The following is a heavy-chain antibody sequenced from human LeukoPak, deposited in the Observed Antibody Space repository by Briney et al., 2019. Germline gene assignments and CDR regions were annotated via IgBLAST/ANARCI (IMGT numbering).Heavy chain of an antibody. CDR2: IYTSGST. CDR3: ARDTPLGYCSSTSCYTLDYYYYMDV. Sequence: SETLSLTCTVSGGSISSYYWSWIRQPAGKGLEWIGRIYTSGSTNYNPSLKSRVTMSVDTSKNQFSLKLSSVTAADTAVYYCARDTPLGYCSSTSCYTLDYYYYMDVWGKGTTVTVSS. CDR1: GGSISSYY. J-gene: IGHJ6*03. V-gene: IGHV4-4*07. D-gene: IGHD2-2*02.